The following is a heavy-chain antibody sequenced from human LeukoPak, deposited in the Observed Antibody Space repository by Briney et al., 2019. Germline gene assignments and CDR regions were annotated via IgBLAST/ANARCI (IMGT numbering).Heavy chain of an antibody. CDR2: ISYDGSNK. CDR3: AKDPYDSSGYYFPGAFDI. V-gene: IGHV3-30-3*01. J-gene: IGHJ3*02. Sequence: GGSLRLSCAASGFTFSSYAMHWVRQAPGKGLEWVAVISYDGSNKYYADSVKGRFTISRDNSKNTLYLQMNSLRAEDTAVYCCAKDPYDSSGYYFPGAFDIWGQGTMVTVSS. CDR1: GFTFSSYA. D-gene: IGHD3-22*01.